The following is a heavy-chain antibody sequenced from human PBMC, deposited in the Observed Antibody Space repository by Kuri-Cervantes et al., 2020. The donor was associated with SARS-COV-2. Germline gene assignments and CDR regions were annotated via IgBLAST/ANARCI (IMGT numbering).Heavy chain of an antibody. CDR2: ISSSSSYI. J-gene: IGHJ4*02. CDR1: GFTFDDYG. V-gene: IGHV3-21*01. CDR3: ASGEIAASGTIYYFDY. Sequence: GGSLRLPCAASGFTFDDYGMSWVRQAPGKGLEWVSSISSSSSYIYYAASVKGRFTISRDNAKNSLYLQMNSLRAEDTAVYYCASGEIAASGTIYYFDYWGQGTLVTVSS. D-gene: IGHD1-7*01.